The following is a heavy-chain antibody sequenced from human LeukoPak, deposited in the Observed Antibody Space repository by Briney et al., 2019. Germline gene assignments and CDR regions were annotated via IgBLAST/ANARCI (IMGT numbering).Heavy chain of an antibody. CDR1: GFTFSSYS. Sequence: GGSLRLSCAASGFTFSSYSMNWVRQAPGKGLEWVSSISSSSSTIYYADSVKGRFTISRDNAKNSLYLQMNSLRAEDTAVYYCARDRSSTLHYYYYYYMDVWGKGTTVTVSS. CDR2: ISSSSSTI. V-gene: IGHV3-48*01. CDR3: ARDRSSTLHYYYYYYMDV. D-gene: IGHD2-2*01. J-gene: IGHJ6*03.